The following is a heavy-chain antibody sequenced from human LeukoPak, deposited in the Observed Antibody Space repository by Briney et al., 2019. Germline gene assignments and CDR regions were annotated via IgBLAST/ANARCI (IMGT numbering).Heavy chain of an antibody. V-gene: IGHV6-1*01. CDR3: ARGVEGSYYYDSSGKGNALDI. D-gene: IGHD3-22*01. Sequence: SQTLSLTCAISGDSVSSNSVTWNWIRQSPSRSLEWLGRTYYRSKWYNDYAVSVKSRITINPDTSKNQFSLQLNSVTPEDTAVYYCARGVEGSYYYDSSGKGNALDIWGQGTMVTVSS. CDR1: GDSVSSNSVT. J-gene: IGHJ3*02. CDR2: TYYRSKWYN.